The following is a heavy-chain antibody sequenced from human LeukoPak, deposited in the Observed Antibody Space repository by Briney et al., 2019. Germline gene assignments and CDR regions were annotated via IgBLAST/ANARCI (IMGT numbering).Heavy chain of an antibody. CDR3: ARTLGGNNVDRATGFDL. CDR2: ISAYKGNT. Sequence: SVTLSCKASGYNFEILGISWVRRAPGQGLEWMGWISAYKGNTNYAQKFQGRVTMTPDTSTSTAYMDLWSLTSDDTAVYYCARTLGGNNVDRATGFDLWGR. D-gene: IGHD5-24*01. J-gene: IGHJ2*01. CDR1: GYNFEILG. V-gene: IGHV1-18*01.